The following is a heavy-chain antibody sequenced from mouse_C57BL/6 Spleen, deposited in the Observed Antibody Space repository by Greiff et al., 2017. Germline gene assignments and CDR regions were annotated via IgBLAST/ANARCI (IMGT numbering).Heavy chain of an antibody. J-gene: IGHJ4*01. D-gene: IGHD2-4*01. Sequence: QVHVKQSGAELVRPGASVTLSCKASGYTFTDYEMHWVKQTPVHGLEWIGAIDPDTGGTAYNQKFKGKAILTADKSSSTAYLELRSLTSEDSAVYYCTRERHYDFYYYAMDYWGQGTSVTVSS. CDR1: GYTFTDYE. CDR3: TRERHYDFYYYAMDY. CDR2: IDPDTGGT. V-gene: IGHV1-15*01.